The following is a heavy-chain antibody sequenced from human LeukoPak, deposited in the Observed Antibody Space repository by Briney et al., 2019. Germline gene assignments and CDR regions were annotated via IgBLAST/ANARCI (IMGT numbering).Heavy chain of an antibody. CDR2: INSDGGST. CDR3: ARETLWFGELYDY. Sequence: PGGSLRLSCAASGSTFSSYWMHWVRQAPGKGLVWVSRINSDGGSTSYADSVKGRFTISRDNAKNTLYLQMNSLRAEDTAVYYCARETLWFGELYDYWGQGTLVTVSS. V-gene: IGHV3-74*01. D-gene: IGHD3-10*01. J-gene: IGHJ4*02. CDR1: GSTFSSYW.